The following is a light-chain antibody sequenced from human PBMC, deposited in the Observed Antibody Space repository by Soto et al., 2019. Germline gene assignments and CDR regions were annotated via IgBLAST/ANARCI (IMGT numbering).Light chain of an antibody. CDR1: QSISKS. CDR2: VAS. J-gene: IGKJ2*01. CDR3: QQSYSTPPIYT. V-gene: IGKV1-39*01. Sequence: DIQMTQSPSSLSASIGDRVTITCRASQSISKSLNWYQQKPGRAPTLLISVASTLHSGVPSRFSGSGSGTDFTLTISSLQREDVATYYCQQSYSTPPIYTFGQGTKLEIK.